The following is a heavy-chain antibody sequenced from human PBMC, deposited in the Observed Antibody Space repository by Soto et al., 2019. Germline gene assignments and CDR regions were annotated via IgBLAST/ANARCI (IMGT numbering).Heavy chain of an antibody. J-gene: IGHJ6*03. V-gene: IGHV3-33*01. D-gene: IGHD2-2*01. CDR1: GFSFSRNG. CDR2: IWYNGNNR. Sequence: QVQLVESGGGVVQPGRSLRLSCAASGFSFSRNGMHWVRQAPGKGLEWVAVIWYNGNNRYYAESVKGRFTISRDNSKDTLSLEMSGLRVEDTAVYYCASDPASAARFFYHMDVWGKGTMVTVSS. CDR3: ASDPASAARFFYHMDV.